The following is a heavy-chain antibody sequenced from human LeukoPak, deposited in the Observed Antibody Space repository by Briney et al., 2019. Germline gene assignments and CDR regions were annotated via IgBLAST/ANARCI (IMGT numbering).Heavy chain of an antibody. Sequence: SVTVSCKASGGTFSSYAISWVRQAPGQGLEWMGGIIPIFGTANYAQKFQGRVTITADKSTSTAYMELSSLRSEDTAVYYCARAYYYDSSGYYYPNFDYWGQGTLVTVSS. CDR2: IIPIFGTA. V-gene: IGHV1-69*06. CDR1: GGTFSSYA. J-gene: IGHJ4*02. D-gene: IGHD3-22*01. CDR3: ARAYYYDSSGYYYPNFDY.